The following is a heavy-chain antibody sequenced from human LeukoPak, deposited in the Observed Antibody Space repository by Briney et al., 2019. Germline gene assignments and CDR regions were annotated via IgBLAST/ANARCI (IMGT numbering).Heavy chain of an antibody. CDR2: INPNSGGT. J-gene: IGHJ4*02. V-gene: IGHV1-2*02. CDR3: ARGDRFLEWLPNDY. Sequence: ASVKVSCKAAGYTFTGYYMHWVRQAPGQGLEWMGWINPNSGGTNYAQKFQGRVTMTRDTSISTAYMELSRLRSDDTAVYYCARGDRFLEWLPNDYWGQGTLVTVSS. D-gene: IGHD3-3*01. CDR1: GYTFTGYY.